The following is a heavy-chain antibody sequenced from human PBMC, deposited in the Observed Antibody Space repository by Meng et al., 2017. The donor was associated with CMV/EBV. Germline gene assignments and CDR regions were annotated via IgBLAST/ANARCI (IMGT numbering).Heavy chain of an antibody. D-gene: IGHD4-17*01. J-gene: IGHJ4*02. CDR3: ARAYDYGDYDSCYFDY. CDR2: IYSGDST. V-gene: IGHV3-53*01. Sequence: GGSLRLSCAASGFAVSRNYMSWVRQAPGKGLQWVSVIYSGDSTYYADSVKGRFTISRDNSKNTLYLQMNSLRAEDTAVYYCARAYDYGDYDSCYFDYWGQGTLVTVSS. CDR1: GFAVSRNY.